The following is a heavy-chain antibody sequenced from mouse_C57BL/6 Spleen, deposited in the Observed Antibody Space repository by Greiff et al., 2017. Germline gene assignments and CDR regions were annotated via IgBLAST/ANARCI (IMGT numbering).Heavy chain of an antibody. CDR1: GFNIKDYY. D-gene: IGHD2-3*01. CDR3: APIYDGYPYWYYDV. Sequence: VQLQQSGAELVKPGASVKLSCTASGFNIKDYYMHWVKQRTEQGLEWIGRIDPEAGETKYAPKFQGKATITADTSSNTAYLQLSSLTSEDTAVYYCAPIYDGYPYWYYDVWGTGTTVTVSS. J-gene: IGHJ1*03. CDR2: IDPEAGET. V-gene: IGHV14-2*01.